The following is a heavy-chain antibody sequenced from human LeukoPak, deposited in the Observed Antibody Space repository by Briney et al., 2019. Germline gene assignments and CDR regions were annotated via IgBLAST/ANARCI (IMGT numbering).Heavy chain of an antibody. V-gene: IGHV3-33*01. CDR2: IWYDGSNK. J-gene: IGHJ4*02. CDR1: GFTFSSYG. D-gene: IGHD3-22*01. Sequence: GGSLRLSCAAPGFTFSSYGMHWVRQAPGKGLEWVAVIWYDGSNKYYADSVKGRFTISRDNSKNTLYLQMNSLRAEDTAVYYCARGLYDSSGYYYFPHYWGQGTLVTVSS. CDR3: ARGLYDSSGYYYFPHY.